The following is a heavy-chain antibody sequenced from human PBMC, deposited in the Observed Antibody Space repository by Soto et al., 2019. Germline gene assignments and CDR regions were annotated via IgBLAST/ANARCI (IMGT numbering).Heavy chain of an antibody. J-gene: IGHJ3*02. V-gene: IGHV1-18*01. D-gene: IGHD3-9*01. CDR2: ISAYNGNT. CDR3: ARAFDILAGYYPSLDAFDI. CDR1: GYTFTNYG. Sequence: GASVKVSCKASGYTFTNYGISWVRQAPGQGLEWMGWISAYNGNTDYAQKLQGRVTMTTDTSTSTAYMELSSLRSEDTAVYYCARAFDILAGYYPSLDAFDIWGQGTMVTVSS.